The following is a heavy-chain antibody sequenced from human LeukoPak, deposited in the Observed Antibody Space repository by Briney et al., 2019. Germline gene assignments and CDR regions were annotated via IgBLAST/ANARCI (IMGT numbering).Heavy chain of an antibody. Sequence: SETLSLTCTVSGYSISSGYFWGWIRQPPGKGLEWIGSIYHSGSTYYNPSLKSRVTISVDTSKNQSSLKLSSVTAADTAVYYCARDGGLELPLGWFDPWGQGALVIVSS. CDR2: IYHSGST. J-gene: IGHJ5*02. CDR1: GYSISSGYF. D-gene: IGHD1-7*01. CDR3: ARDGGLELPLGWFDP. V-gene: IGHV4-38-2*02.